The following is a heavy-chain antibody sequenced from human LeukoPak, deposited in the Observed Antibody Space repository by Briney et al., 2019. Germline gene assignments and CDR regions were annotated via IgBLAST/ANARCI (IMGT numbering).Heavy chain of an antibody. CDR3: ARYGLTAALDF. V-gene: IGHV3-7*01. D-gene: IGHD2-21*02. CDR1: GFTFSSSW. Sequence: GGTLRLSCAASGFTFSSSWMSWVRQAPGKGLEWVANIKPDGSEKFHVDSVRGRFTISRDNSKSSLSLQMNSLRAEDTAVYYCARYGLTAALDFWGQGTLVTVSS. J-gene: IGHJ4*02. CDR2: IKPDGSEK.